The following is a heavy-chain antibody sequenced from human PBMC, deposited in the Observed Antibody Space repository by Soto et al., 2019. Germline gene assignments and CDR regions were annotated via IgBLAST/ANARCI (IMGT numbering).Heavy chain of an antibody. Sequence: QVQLVESGGGVVQPGRSLRLSCAASGFTFSSYGMHWVRQAPGKGLEWVVVISHDGSNKYYADSVKGRFTISRDNSKNTLYLQMNSLRPEDTAVYYCTKVAAYTAAFDIWGPGTMVTVSS. CDR3: TKVAAYTAAFDI. D-gene: IGHD4-4*01. V-gene: IGHV3-30*18. CDR1: GFTFSSYG. CDR2: ISHDGSNK. J-gene: IGHJ3*02.